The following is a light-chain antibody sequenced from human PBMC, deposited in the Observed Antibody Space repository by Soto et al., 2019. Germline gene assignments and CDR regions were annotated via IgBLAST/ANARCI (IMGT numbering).Light chain of an antibody. J-gene: IGLJ3*02. Sequence: QLVLTQSPSASASPGASVKLTCTLSRGHSDYAIAWHQQQPEKGPRYLMKVTSDGSHTKGDGIPDRFSGSSSGADRYLTISSLRSDDEADYYCQAWGTGGVFGGGTKLTVL. CDR2: VTSDGSH. CDR3: QAWGTGGV. CDR1: RGHSDYA. V-gene: IGLV4-69*01.